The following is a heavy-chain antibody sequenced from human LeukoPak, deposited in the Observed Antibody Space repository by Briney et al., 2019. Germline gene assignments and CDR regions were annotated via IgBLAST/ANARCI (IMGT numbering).Heavy chain of an antibody. CDR2: INHSGSS. Sequence: PETLSLTCAVYDGSFSDYYWSWIRQAPGKGLEWIGEINHSGSSNYNPSLKSRVTISVDMSKNQFSLKLNFVTAADPAVYYCASASPPGGMIVVALDAFDIWGQGTMVTVSS. J-gene: IGHJ3*02. CDR3: ASASPPGGMIVVALDAFDI. V-gene: IGHV4-34*01. CDR1: DGSFSDYY. D-gene: IGHD3-22*01.